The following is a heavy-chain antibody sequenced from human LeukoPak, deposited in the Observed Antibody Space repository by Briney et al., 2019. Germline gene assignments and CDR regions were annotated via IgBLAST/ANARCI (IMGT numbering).Heavy chain of an antibody. Sequence: ASVKVSCKASGYTFTSYDINWVRQAPGQGLEWMGIINPSGGSTSYAQKFQGRVTMTRDMSTSTVYMELSSLRSEDTAVYYCARDKEKNIVVVVAALDYWGQGTLVTVSS. CDR2: INPSGGST. CDR1: GYTFTSYD. J-gene: IGHJ4*02. CDR3: ARDKEKNIVVVVAALDY. V-gene: IGHV1-46*01. D-gene: IGHD2-15*01.